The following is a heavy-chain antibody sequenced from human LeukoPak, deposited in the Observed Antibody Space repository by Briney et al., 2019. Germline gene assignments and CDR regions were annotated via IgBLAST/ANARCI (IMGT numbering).Heavy chain of an antibody. CDR2: IYPGDSDT. Sequence: GESLKISCKGSGYSFTSYWIGWVRQMPGKGLKWMGIIYPGDSDTRYSPSFQGQVTISADKSISTAYLQWSSLKASDTAMYYCAAAVDSNYVAFDYWGQGTLVTVSS. V-gene: IGHV5-51*01. J-gene: IGHJ4*02. CDR3: AAAVDSNYVAFDY. CDR1: GYSFTSYW. D-gene: IGHD4-11*01.